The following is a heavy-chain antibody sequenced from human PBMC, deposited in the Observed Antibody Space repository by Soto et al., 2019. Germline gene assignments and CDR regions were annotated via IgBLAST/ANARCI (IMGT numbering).Heavy chain of an antibody. D-gene: IGHD1-26*01. CDR2: IVPFFGTT. CDR3: GSVDTPSTVGHAYLIGDS. J-gene: IGHJ4*02. CDR1: GGTFSSFP. V-gene: IGHV1-69*01. Sequence: QVQLVQSGAEVKKPGSSVKVSCKTSGGTFSSFPLSWVRQAPGQGLEWMGGIVPFFGTTQYAQQFQGRVTMSADETTSTAYMELLSLRSEDTAMYYCGSVDTPSTVGHAYLIGDSWGLGTLVTVCS.